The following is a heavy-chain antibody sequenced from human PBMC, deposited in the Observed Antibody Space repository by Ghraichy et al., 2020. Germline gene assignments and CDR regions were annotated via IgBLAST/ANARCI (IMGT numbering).Heavy chain of an antibody. CDR1: GFTFSSYV. CDR3: AKGIAAGTTTISYYYNGMDV. D-gene: IGHD6-13*01. J-gene: IGHJ6*02. V-gene: IGHV3-23*01. Sequence: GGSLRLSCAASGFTFSSYVMSWVRQAPRKGLEWVSGISGSGGDTYYADSVKGRFTISRDNSKNTLYLQMNSLRAEDTAVYYCAKGIAAGTTTISYYYNGMDVCGQGTTVTVSS. CDR2: ISGSGGDT.